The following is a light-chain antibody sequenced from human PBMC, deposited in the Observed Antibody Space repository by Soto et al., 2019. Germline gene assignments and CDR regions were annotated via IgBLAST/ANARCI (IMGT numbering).Light chain of an antibody. J-gene: IGKJ4*01. Sequence: EIVMTQSPATLSVSPGERATLSCRASQSVSSNLAWYQQQPGQAPSLLIYGASTRATGFPARFSGSGSGTEFTLTISSLQSEDFAVYYCQQYNNWPLTFGGGTKVEIK. CDR3: QQYNNWPLT. CDR2: GAS. V-gene: IGKV3-15*01. CDR1: QSVSSN.